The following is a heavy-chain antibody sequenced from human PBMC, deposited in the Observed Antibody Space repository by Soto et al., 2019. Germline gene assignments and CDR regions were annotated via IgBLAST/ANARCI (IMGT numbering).Heavy chain of an antibody. CDR1: GFTFSSYE. V-gene: IGHV3-48*03. J-gene: IGHJ3*01. CDR3: TKAKYVLYSGYDAFDL. CDR2: ISSSGTI. D-gene: IGHD5-12*01. Sequence: GGSLRLSCAASGFTFSSYEMDWVRQAPGKGLEWVAYISSSGTILYGDSVKGRFTISRDNADNSLYLQMNSLTAEDTAVYYCTKAKYVLYSGYDAFDLWGRGTMATVSS.